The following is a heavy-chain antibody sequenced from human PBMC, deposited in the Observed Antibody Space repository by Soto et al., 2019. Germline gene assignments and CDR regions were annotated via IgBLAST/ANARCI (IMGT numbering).Heavy chain of an antibody. V-gene: IGHV4-31*11. CDR3: ARHDNMTLGSQHLDS. CDR2: IYYIGST. J-gene: IGHJ4*02. D-gene: IGHD1-1*01. Sequence: SETLSLTRAVSRVSISSGGYYWSWIRQHPGKGLEWIGYIYYIGSTYYTPSLKSRVTISVDTSKNQFSLKLSSVTAAATALYFCARHDNMTLGSQHLDSWGPGTLITASS. CDR1: RVSISSGGYY.